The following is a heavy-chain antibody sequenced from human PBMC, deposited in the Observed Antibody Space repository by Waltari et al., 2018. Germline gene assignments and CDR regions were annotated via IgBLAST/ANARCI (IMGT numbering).Heavy chain of an antibody. Sequence: QVQLVQSGAEVKKPGSSVKVSCKASGGTFSSYAISWVRQAPGQGLEWMGRINPIFGTANYAQKFQGRVTITADKSTSTAYMELSSLRSEDTAVYYCASDVRGGCSGGSCYRTGYYYYYGMDVWGQGTTVTVSS. CDR2: INPIFGTA. CDR3: ASDVRGGCSGGSCYRTGYYYYYGMDV. CDR1: GGTFSSYA. D-gene: IGHD2-15*01. J-gene: IGHJ6*02. V-gene: IGHV1-69*08.